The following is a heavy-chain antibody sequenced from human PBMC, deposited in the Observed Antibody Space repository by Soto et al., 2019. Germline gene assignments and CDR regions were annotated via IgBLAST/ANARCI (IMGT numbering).Heavy chain of an antibody. D-gene: IGHD3-16*01. CDR1: GFIFSDYW. Sequence: EVQLVESGGGLVQPGGSLRLSCAASGFIFSDYWMHWVRQVPGKGLVWVSRINNDGTSTKYADSVKGRFTISRDNARKMLYLQMSGLRADDTAVYYCATAQYYERSDYWGQGTLVTVFS. CDR2: INNDGTST. J-gene: IGHJ4*02. V-gene: IGHV3-74*03. CDR3: ATAQYYERSDY.